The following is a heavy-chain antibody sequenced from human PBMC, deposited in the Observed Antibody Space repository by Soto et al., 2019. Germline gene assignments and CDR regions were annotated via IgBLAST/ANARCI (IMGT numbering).Heavy chain of an antibody. CDR2: INHSGST. J-gene: IGHJ6*03. V-gene: IGHV4-34*01. Sequence: PSETLSLTCAVYGGSFSGYYWSWIRPPPGKGLEWIGEINHSGSTNYNPSLKSRVTISVDTSKNQFSLKLSSVTAADTAVYYCARGFPKYYYYYYMDVWGKGTTVTVSS. CDR1: GGSFSGYY. CDR3: ARGFPKYYYYYYMDV.